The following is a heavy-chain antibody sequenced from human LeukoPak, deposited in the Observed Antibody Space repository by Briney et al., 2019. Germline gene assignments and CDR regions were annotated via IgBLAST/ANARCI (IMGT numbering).Heavy chain of an antibody. J-gene: IGHJ3*02. CDR3: ARGGLDHAYDI. CDR1: GFTVTNYW. CDR2: VNSDGGGT. Sequence: PGGSLRLSCAASGFTVTNYWMRWVRQAPGKGLMWVSRVNSDGGGTIYADSVKGRFTVSRDNTKNSVYLQMSSLRADDTGVYYCARGGLDHAYDIWGQGTMVTVSS. V-gene: IGHV3-74*01. D-gene: IGHD6-19*01.